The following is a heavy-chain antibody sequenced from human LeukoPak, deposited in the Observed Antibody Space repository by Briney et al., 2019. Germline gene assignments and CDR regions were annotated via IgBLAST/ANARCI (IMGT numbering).Heavy chain of an antibody. Sequence: ASVKVSCKASGGTFSSYAISWVRQAPGQGLEWMGGIIPIFGTANYAQKFQGRATITADESTSTAYMELSSLRSEDTAVYYCAREWELHAFDIWGQGTMVTVSS. CDR2: IIPIFGTA. J-gene: IGHJ3*02. CDR3: AREWELHAFDI. CDR1: GGTFSSYA. D-gene: IGHD1-26*01. V-gene: IGHV1-69*01.